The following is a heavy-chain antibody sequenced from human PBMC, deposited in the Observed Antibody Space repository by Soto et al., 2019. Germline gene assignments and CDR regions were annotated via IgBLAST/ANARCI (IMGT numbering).Heavy chain of an antibody. V-gene: IGHV5-10-1*01. CDR1: GYSFTSYW. CDR3: ARLGTGTYYYYGMDV. CDR2: IDPSDSYT. D-gene: IGHD3-9*01. Sequence: GESLKISCKGSGYSFTSYWISWVRQMPGKGLEWMGRIDPSDSYTNYSPSFQGHVTISADKSITTAYLQWSSLKASDTAVYYCARLGTGTYYYYGMDVWGQGTTVTVSS. J-gene: IGHJ6*02.